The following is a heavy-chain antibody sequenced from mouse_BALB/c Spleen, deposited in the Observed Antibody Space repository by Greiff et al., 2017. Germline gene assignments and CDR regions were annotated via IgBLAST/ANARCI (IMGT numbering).Heavy chain of an antibody. D-gene: IGHD1-1*01. Sequence: VQLQQSGAELVKPGASVKLSCTASGFNIKDTYMYWVKQRPEQGLEWTGRIDPANGNSKYDPKFQGKATITADTSSNTAYLQLSSLTSEDTAVYYCARSYYGSTYFDYWGQGTTLTVSS. J-gene: IGHJ2*01. CDR2: IDPANGNS. CDR1: GFNIKDTY. V-gene: IGHV14-3*02. CDR3: ARSYYGSTYFDY.